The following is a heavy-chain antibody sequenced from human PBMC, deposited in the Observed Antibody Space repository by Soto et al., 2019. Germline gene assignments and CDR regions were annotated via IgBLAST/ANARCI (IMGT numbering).Heavy chain of an antibody. CDR1: GGSVSSGSYY. Sequence: PSETLSLTCTVSGGSVSSGSYYWSWIRQPPGKGLEWIGYIYYSGSTNYNPSLKSRVTISVDTSKNQFSLKLSSVTAADTAVYYCARDGRYDFWSGGYAYWGQGTLVTVSS. D-gene: IGHD3-3*01. J-gene: IGHJ4*02. V-gene: IGHV4-61*01. CDR2: IYYSGST. CDR3: ARDGRYDFWSGGYAY.